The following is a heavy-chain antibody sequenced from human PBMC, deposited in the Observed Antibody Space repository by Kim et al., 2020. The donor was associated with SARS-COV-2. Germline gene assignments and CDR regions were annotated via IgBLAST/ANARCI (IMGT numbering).Heavy chain of an antibody. D-gene: IGHD2-2*01. V-gene: IGHV4-38-2*02. CDR3: ARQGSGDQLRDSYFDY. J-gene: IGHJ4*02. CDR2: IYHSGRT. CDR1: GYSISSGYY. Sequence: SETLSLTCTVSGYSISSGYYWGWIRQPPGKGLEWIGSIYHSGRTYYNPSLKSRVIISVDTSKNPLSLKLSSVTAADTAVYYCARQGSGDQLRDSYFDYWGQGTLVTVSS.